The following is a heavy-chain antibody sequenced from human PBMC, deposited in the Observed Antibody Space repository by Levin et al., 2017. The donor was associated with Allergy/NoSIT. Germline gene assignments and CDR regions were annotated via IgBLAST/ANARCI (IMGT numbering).Heavy chain of an antibody. J-gene: IGHJ4*02. D-gene: IGHD1-26*01. Sequence: PGESLKISCAASGFSFSDYMMHWVRQAPGKGLEWVAVISDDGDSQYYADSVKGRFTISRDNSKNTLYLQMNSLRPEDTAVFYCARDLPPYSGSYHFNYWGQGTLVIVSS. V-gene: IGHV3-30-3*01. CDR2: ISDDGDSQ. CDR3: ARDLPPYSGSYHFNY. CDR1: GFSFSDYM.